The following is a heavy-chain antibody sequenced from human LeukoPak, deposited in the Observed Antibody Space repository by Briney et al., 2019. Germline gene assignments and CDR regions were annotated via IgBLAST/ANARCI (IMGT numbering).Heavy chain of an antibody. J-gene: IGHJ5*02. CDR2: IIPILGIA. D-gene: IGHD1-1*01. V-gene: IGHV1-69*04. CDR1: GGTFSSYA. CDR3: ARGETILNWFDP. Sequence: GASVKVSCKASGGTFSSYAISWVRQAPGQGLEWMGRIIPILGIANYAQKFQGRVTITTDESTSTVYMELSSLRSEDTAVYYCARGETILNWFDPWGQGTLVTVSS.